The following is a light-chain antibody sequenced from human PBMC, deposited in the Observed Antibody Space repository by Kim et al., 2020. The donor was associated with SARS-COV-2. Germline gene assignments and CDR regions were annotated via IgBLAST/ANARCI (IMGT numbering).Light chain of an antibody. V-gene: IGLV3-19*01. J-gene: IGLJ2*01. CDR3: NSRDSNDYVL. CDR2: GKD. Sequence: VALGQTVRITCQGDSLRSYDATWYQLKPGQAPKVVIYGKDNRPSGVPDRFSGSSSGNTAYLTITGTQAGDEADYYCNSRDSNDYVLFGGGTKVTVL. CDR1: SLRSYD.